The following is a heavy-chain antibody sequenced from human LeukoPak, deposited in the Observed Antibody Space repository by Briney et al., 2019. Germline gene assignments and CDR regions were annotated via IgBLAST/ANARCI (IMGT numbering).Heavy chain of an antibody. CDR3: ARNGGNSDYDY. J-gene: IGHJ4*02. D-gene: IGHD4-23*01. CDR2: IYYSGST. V-gene: IGHV4-61*01. CDR1: GGSVSSGSYY. Sequence: SETLSLTCTVSGGSVSSGSYYWSWIRQPPGKGLEWIGYIYYSGSTNYNPSLKSRVTISIDTSKNQFSLKLNSVTAADTAVYYCARNGGNSDYDYWGQGTLVTVSA.